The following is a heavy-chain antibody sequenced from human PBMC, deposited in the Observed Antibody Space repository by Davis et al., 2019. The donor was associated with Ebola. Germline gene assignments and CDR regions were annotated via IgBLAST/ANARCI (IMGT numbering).Heavy chain of an antibody. CDR3: VRDGWASLFDY. J-gene: IGHJ4*02. D-gene: IGHD6-19*01. CDR2: IKHDGSVK. CDR1: GFTFSNYL. V-gene: IGHV3-7*03. Sequence: GESLKISCAASGFTFSNYLMAWGRQAPGKGLEWVAHIKHDGSVKDYVDSVKGRFTISRDNAKNSLYLQMNSLRVEDTAVYYCVRDGWASLFDYWGQGTLVTVSS.